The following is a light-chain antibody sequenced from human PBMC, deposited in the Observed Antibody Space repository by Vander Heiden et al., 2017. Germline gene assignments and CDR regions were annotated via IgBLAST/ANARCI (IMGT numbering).Light chain of an antibody. Sequence: EIVLTQSPATLSLSPGERATLSCRASQSVSSYLAWYQQKPGQAPRLLIYDASNRDTGIPARFSGSGYGTDFTLTISSREPEDFAVYYCQQPSNWPPYTFGQGTKLEIK. CDR1: QSVSSY. CDR3: QQPSNWPPYT. J-gene: IGKJ2*01. V-gene: IGKV3-11*01. CDR2: DAS.